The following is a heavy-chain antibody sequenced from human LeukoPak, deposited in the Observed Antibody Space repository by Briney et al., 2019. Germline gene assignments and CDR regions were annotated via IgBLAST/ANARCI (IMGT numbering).Heavy chain of an antibody. D-gene: IGHD2-2*01. Sequence: GASVKVSCKASGYTFTSYDINWVRQATGRGLEWMGWMNPNSGNTGYAQKFQGRVTMTRNTSISTAYMELSSLRSEDTAVYYCARECSSTSCTRIDAFDIWGQGTMVTVSS. CDR3: ARECSSTSCTRIDAFDI. CDR1: GYTFTSYD. V-gene: IGHV1-8*01. CDR2: MNPNSGNT. J-gene: IGHJ3*02.